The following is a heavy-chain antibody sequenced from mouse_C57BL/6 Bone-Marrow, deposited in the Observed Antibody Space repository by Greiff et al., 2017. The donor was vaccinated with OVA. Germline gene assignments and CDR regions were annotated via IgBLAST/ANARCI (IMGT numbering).Heavy chain of an antibody. J-gene: IGHJ4*01. CDR2: IYPRDGST. D-gene: IGHD2-1*01. CDR1: GYTFTDHT. V-gene: IGHV1-78*01. CDR3: ASFYYGNYVEAMDC. Sequence: VQLQESDAELVKPGASVKISCKVSGYTFTDHTIHWMKQRPGQGLEWIGYIYPRDGSTKYNEKFKGKATLTADKSSSTAYMQLNSLTSEDSAVYFCASFYYGNYVEAMDCWGKGTSVTVSS.